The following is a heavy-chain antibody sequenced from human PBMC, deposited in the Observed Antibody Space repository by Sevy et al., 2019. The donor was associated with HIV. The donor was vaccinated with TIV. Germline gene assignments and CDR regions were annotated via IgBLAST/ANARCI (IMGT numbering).Heavy chain of an antibody. CDR1: GFTFSSYW. V-gene: IGHV3-7*03. D-gene: IGHD2-8*01. CDR3: ARDCTRNTCLWGLDV. CDR2: IKRDRSEK. J-gene: IGHJ6*02. Sequence: GRSLRLSCAASGFTFSSYWMSWLRQAPGKGLEWVANIKRDRSEKYYVPSVKGRFTISRDNAKNSLYLQMKSLGAEDTAVYYCARDCTRNTCLWGLDVWGQGTTVTVSS.